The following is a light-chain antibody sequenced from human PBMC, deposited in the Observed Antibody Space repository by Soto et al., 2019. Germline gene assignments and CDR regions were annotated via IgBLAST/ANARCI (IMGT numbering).Light chain of an antibody. J-gene: IGKJ5*01. CDR3: QQYGSSPSIT. CDR2: GAS. V-gene: IGKV3-20*01. Sequence: EIVLTQSPATLSVSPGERAPLSCMASQSVSSNLAWYQQKPGQAPRLLIYGASSRATGIPDRFSGSGSGADFTLTISRLEPEDFAVYYCQQYGSSPSITFGQGTRLEIK. CDR1: QSVSSN.